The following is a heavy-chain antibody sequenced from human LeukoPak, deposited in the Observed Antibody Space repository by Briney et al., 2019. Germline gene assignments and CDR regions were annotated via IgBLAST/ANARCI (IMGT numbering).Heavy chain of an antibody. CDR1: GFTFSNAW. V-gene: IGHV3-15*01. CDR2: IKSKTDGGTT. Sequence: GGSLRLSCAASGFTFSNAWMSWVRQAPGKGLEWVGRIKSKTDGGTTAYAAAVKGRFTIPRDDSKNTLYLQMNRLKIEDTAVYYCTTFIANTAMIPMIRDFYYGMDVWGQGTTVTVSS. CDR3: TTFIANTAMIPMIRDFYYGMDV. D-gene: IGHD5-18*01. J-gene: IGHJ6*02.